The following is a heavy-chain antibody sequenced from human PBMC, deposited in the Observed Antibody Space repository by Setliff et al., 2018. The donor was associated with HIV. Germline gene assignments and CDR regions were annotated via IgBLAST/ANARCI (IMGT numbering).Heavy chain of an antibody. CDR3: ARGALLAVFDFDH. CDR2: INVGNGDT. Sequence: ASVKVSCKASGYTFTTYSLHWVRQAPGHSLEWMGWINVGNGDTKYSPELQGRISITRDTSANTAYMELSSLRSDDTAVYFCARGALLAVFDFDHWGQGTQVTDS. CDR1: GYTFTTYS. V-gene: IGHV1-3*01. D-gene: IGHD3-10*01. J-gene: IGHJ4*02.